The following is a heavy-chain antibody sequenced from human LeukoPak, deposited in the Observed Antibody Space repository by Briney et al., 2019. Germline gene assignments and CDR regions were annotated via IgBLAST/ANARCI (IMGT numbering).Heavy chain of an antibody. J-gene: IGHJ3*02. CDR1: GYTFTGNF. CDR3: ATDLTGRAFDI. Sequence: ASVKISCKTSGYTFTGNFMHWVRQAPGQGPEWMGWINPNNGDTIYAQKFQGRVTMTEDTSTDTAYMELSSLRSEDTAVYYCATDLTGRAFDIWGQGTMVTVSS. CDR2: INPNNGDT. V-gene: IGHV1-2*02. D-gene: IGHD7-27*01.